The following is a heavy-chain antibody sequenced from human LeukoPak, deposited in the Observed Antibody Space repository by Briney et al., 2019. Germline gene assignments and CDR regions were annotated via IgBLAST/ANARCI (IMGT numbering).Heavy chain of an antibody. CDR1: GFSFSAYW. Sequence: GGSLRLSCAASGFSFSAYWMTWVRQAPGTGLEWVANIDPAGSETYYVDPVKGRFGISRDNAKNLVYLQMNSLRAEDTAVYHCARFGYVAAVDVWGQGTPVTVSS. CDR2: IDPAGSET. V-gene: IGHV3-7*01. D-gene: IGHD2-15*01. J-gene: IGHJ4*02. CDR3: ARFGYVAAVDV.